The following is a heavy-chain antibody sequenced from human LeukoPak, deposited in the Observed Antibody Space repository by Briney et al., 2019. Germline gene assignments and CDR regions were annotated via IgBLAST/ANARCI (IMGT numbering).Heavy chain of an antibody. CDR2: IYYSGST. CDR3: ARAGATVTRDAFDI. V-gene: IGHV4-59*08. CDR1: AGSITSYY. Sequence: SETLSLTCTVSAGSITSYYWGWIRQPPGKGLEWIGYIYYSGSTNYNPSLKSRVTISVDTSKNQFSLKLSSVTAADTAVYYCARAGATVTRDAFDIWGQGTMVTVSS. J-gene: IGHJ3*02. D-gene: IGHD4-17*01.